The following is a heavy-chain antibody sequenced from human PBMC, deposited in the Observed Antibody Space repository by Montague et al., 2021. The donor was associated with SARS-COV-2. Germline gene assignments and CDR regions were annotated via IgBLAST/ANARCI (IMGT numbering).Heavy chain of an antibody. D-gene: IGHD3-10*01. V-gene: IGHV4-34*12. Sequence: SETLSLTCHVYGESFSGYYWSWVRQSPGKGLEWIGEVIHSGTTNYNPSXKGRVTISIDSSNDRFSLRLTSLTAADTGVYYCASEEFFYYGSGNYYRGALDDWGQGTTVTVSS. CDR2: VIHSGTT. CDR1: GESFSGYY. J-gene: IGHJ6*02. CDR3: ASEEFFYYGSGNYYRGALDD.